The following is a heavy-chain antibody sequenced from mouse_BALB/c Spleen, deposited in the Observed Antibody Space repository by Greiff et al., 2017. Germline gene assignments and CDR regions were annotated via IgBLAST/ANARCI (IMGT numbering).Heavy chain of an antibody. CDR1: GFTFSSYT. CDR2: ISNGGGRT. Sequence: VQLKQSGGGLVQPGGSLKLSCAASGFTFSSYTMSWVRQTPEKRLEWVAYISNGGGRTYYPDTVTGRFTISRDNAKNTLYLQMSSLKSEDTAMYYCALYDSSCSYDMDYWGQGTSVTVSA. D-gene: IGHD1-1*01. V-gene: IGHV5-12-2*01. CDR3: ALYDSSCSYDMDY. J-gene: IGHJ4*01.